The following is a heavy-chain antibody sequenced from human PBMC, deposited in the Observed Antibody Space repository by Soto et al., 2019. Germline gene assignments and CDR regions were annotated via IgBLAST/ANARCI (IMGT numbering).Heavy chain of an antibody. CDR1: GGLFSSFA. V-gene: IGHV1-69*01. CDR3: ARGGGPYVWFNEF. CDR2: IIPVFGTT. J-gene: IGHJ4*02. Sequence: EQLVQSGAEVKKPGSSVKVSCKDSGGLFSSFAISWVRQAPGQGLEWMGGIIPVFGTTNYAQKFQGRVTITADESRNTAYMELSSLTSDDTAMYYCARGGGPYVWFNEFWGQGTQVTVSS. D-gene: IGHD3-16*01.